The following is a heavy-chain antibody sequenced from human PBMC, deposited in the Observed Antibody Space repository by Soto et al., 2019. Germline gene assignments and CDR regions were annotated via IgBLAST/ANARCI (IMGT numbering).Heavy chain of an antibody. D-gene: IGHD5-18*01. CDR2: INPSGFST. V-gene: IGHV1-46*01. J-gene: IGHJ6*02. CDR3: ASGGYTYVFSAMDV. Sequence: QVQLVQSGAEVKKPGASVKISCKASGYTFSSSYIHWVRQAPGQGLEWMGLINPSGFSTDYTQTFQGRVTVTRDTSTSTVYMELSSLRSEDTAVYYWASGGYTYVFSAMDVWGPGTTVAVS. CDR1: GYTFSSSY.